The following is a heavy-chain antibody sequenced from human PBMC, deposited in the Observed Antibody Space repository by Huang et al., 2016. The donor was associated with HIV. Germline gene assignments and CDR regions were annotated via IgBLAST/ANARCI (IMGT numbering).Heavy chain of an antibody. Sequence: QVQLRQWGAGLVKPLETLSLTCAVYGGSFSGYYWTWIRQSPGTGLEWVGEINHIGKTNYQPSLKSRGTISKATAKNQVSLQLTSVSAADTGVYLCAREKAADSAGYGVYYFDYWGEGALVTVTS. V-gene: IGHV4-34*01. CDR2: INHIGKT. D-gene: IGHD6-19*01. CDR3: AREKAADSAGYGVYYFDY. CDR1: GGSFSGYY. J-gene: IGHJ4*02.